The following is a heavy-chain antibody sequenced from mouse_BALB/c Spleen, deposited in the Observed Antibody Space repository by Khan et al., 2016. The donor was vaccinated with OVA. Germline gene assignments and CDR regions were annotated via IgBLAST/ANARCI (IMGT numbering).Heavy chain of an antibody. Sequence: EVELVESGPGLVKPSQSLSLTCTVTGYSITSDYAWNWIRQFPGNKLEWMGYISYSGNTNYNPSLKSRISMTRDTSKNQFFLQLNSVTTEDTATYYCARVYGGDFDYWGQGTTLTVSS. CDR3: ARVYGGDFDY. CDR2: ISYSGNT. V-gene: IGHV3-2*02. CDR1: GYSITSDYA. D-gene: IGHD2-10*02. J-gene: IGHJ2*01.